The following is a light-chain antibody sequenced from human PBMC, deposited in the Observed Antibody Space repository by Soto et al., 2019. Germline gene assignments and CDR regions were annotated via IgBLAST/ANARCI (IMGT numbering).Light chain of an antibody. Sequence: DIQMTQSPSSLSASVGDRVTITCRASQTINSHLNWYQQKPGTVPKVLLYGAATLQSGVPPRFSGSGSGTEFTLSISSLQPEDFATYHCQQSYSPPCTFGQGTRLEI. V-gene: IGKV1-39*01. CDR2: GAA. J-gene: IGKJ2*02. CDR1: QTINSH. CDR3: QQSYSPPCT.